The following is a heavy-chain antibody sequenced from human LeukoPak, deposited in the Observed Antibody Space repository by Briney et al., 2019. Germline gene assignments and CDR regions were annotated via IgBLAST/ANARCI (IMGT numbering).Heavy chain of an antibody. CDR3: ARGRRGSYFQDY. D-gene: IGHD1-26*01. CDR1: GDSISSSSSY. CDR2: MWFGATT. V-gene: IGHV4-39*07. J-gene: IGHJ4*02. Sequence: SETLSLTCTVSGDSISSSSSYRGWIRQPPGKGLEWIGSMWFGATTSYDPSLKSRVTISVDPSKNQFSLKLSSVTATDTALYYCARGRRGSYFQDYWGQGTLVTVSS.